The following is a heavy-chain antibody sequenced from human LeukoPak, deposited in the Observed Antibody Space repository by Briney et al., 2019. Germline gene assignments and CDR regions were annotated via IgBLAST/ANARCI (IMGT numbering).Heavy chain of an antibody. CDR3: ARGFQTFDP. CDR2: IGTSSSYT. CDR1: GFTFSDYY. V-gene: IGHV3-11*06. Sequence: GGSLRLPCAASGFTFSDYYMSWVRQAPGKGLEWISYIGTSSSYTNYADSVKGRFTISRDNAKNSLYLQMNSLRAEDTAVYYCARGFQTFDPWGQGTLVTVSS. J-gene: IGHJ5*02.